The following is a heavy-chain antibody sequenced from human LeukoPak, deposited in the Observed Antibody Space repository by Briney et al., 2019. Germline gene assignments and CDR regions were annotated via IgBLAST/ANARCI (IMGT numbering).Heavy chain of an antibody. CDR3: AATYYYDGSGDY. V-gene: IGHV3-48*04. J-gene: IGHJ4*02. Sequence: GGSLRLSCAASGFTFRSYSMHWVRQAPGKGLEWVSYISSTSSTIYYADSVKGRFTISRDNAKNSLYLLMNSLRTEDTAVYYCAATYYYDGSGDYWGQGTLVTVSS. CDR2: ISSTSSTI. CDR1: GFTFRSYS. D-gene: IGHD3-22*01.